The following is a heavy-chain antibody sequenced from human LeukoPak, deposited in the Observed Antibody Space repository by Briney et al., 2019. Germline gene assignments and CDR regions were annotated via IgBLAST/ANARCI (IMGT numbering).Heavy chain of an antibody. D-gene: IGHD2-15*01. V-gene: IGHV4-34*01. CDR1: GGSFSGYY. CDR2: INHSGST. J-gene: IGHJ4*02. Sequence: PSETLSLTCAVYGGSFSGYYWSWIRQPPGKGLEWIGEINHSGSTNYNPSLKSRVTISVDTSKNQFSLKLSSVTAADTAVYYCARDPRMGGHEMSSHSSSYFDYWGQGTLVTASS. CDR3: ARDPRMGGHEMSSHSSSYFDY.